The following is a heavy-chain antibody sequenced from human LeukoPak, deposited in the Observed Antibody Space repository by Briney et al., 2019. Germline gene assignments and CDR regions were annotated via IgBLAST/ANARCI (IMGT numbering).Heavy chain of an antibody. D-gene: IGHD5-18*01. V-gene: IGHV1-46*01. CDR1: GYTFTTYY. CDR2: ININGGGT. CDR3: ARDRLTGYPTPYFDY. J-gene: IGHJ4*02. Sequence: ASVKVSCKASGYTFTTYYMHWVRQAPGQGLEWMGIININGGGTDYAQKFQGRVTMTRDISTTTVCMELSSLRPEDTAVYYCARDRLTGYPTPYFDYWGQGTLVTVSS.